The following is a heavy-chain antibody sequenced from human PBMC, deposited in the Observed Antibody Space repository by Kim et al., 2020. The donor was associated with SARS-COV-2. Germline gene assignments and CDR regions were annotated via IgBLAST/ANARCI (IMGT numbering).Heavy chain of an antibody. Sequence: ASVKVSCKASGYTFTSYAMNWVRQAPGQGLEWMGWINTNTGNPTYAQGFTGRFVFSLDTSVSTAYLQISSLKAEDTAVYYCARSGYDFWSGYMYYFDYWGQGTLVTVSS. CDR3: ARSGYDFWSGYMYYFDY. D-gene: IGHD3-3*01. CDR2: INTNTGNP. J-gene: IGHJ4*02. CDR1: GYTFTSYA. V-gene: IGHV7-4-1*02.